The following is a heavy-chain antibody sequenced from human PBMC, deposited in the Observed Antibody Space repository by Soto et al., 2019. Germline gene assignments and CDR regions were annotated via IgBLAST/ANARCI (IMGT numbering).Heavy chain of an antibody. CDR3: AREDGYRGGDAFDI. J-gene: IGHJ3*02. D-gene: IGHD5-12*01. CDR2: IYSGGST. V-gene: IGHV3-66*01. CDR1: GSTVSSNY. Sequence: EVQLVESGGGLVQPGGSLRLSCAASGSTVSSNYMSWVRQAPGKGLEWVSVIYSGGSTYYADSVKGRFTISRDNSKNTLYLQMNSLRAEDTAVYYCAREDGYRGGDAFDIWGQGTMVTVSS.